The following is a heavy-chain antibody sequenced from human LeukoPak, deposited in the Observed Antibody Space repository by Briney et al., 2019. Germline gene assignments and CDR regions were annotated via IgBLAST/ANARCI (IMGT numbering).Heavy chain of an antibody. V-gene: IGHV1-18*01. CDR3: ARDTYDFLTGRYSGSGGDY. CDR1: GYTFPSYG. CDR2: ISGYNANA. J-gene: IGHJ4*02. D-gene: IGHD3-9*01. Sequence: ASVKVSCKASGYTFPSYGISWVRQAPGRGLKWMGWISGYNANAKYAQKLQGRVTMTTDTSTSTVLMELRSLRSDDTAVYYCARDTYDFLTGRYSGSGGDYWGQGTLVTVSS.